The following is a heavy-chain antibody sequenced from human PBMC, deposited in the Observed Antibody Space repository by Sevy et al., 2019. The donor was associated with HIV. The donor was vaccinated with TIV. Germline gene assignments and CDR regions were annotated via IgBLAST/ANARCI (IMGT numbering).Heavy chain of an antibody. CDR1: GFTFSSYA. CDR3: ARGRPLYYYDSSGYFGY. CDR2: ISYDGSNK. Sequence: GGSLRLSCAASGFTFSSYAMHWVRQAPGKGLEWVAVISYDGSNKYYADSVKGRFTISRDNSKNTLYLQMNSLRAEDTAVYYCARGRPLYYYDSSGYFGYWGQRTLVTVSS. J-gene: IGHJ4*02. V-gene: IGHV3-30-3*01. D-gene: IGHD3-22*01.